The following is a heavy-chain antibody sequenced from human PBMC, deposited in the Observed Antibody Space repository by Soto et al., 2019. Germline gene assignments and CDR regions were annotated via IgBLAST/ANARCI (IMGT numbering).Heavy chain of an antibody. V-gene: IGHV3-30-3*01. Sequence: QVQLVESGGGVVQPGRSLRLSCAASGFTFSAYSVHWVRQAPGKGLEGVAVISYDGSNKYYADSVKGRFTISRDNSKNTLYLQMDSLRTEDTAIYYCARGQTSVTTHFDYWGQGTLVTVSS. CDR1: GFTFSAYS. J-gene: IGHJ4*02. D-gene: IGHD4-17*01. CDR3: ARGQTSVTTHFDY. CDR2: ISYDGSNK.